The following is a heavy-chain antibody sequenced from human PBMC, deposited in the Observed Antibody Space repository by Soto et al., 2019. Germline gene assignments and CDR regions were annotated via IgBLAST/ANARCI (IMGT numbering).Heavy chain of an antibody. CDR1: GFTFSDHY. CDR3: ARLRLTGYFDY. CDR2: ISTSSSYT. J-gene: IGHJ4*02. V-gene: IGHV3-11*03. Sequence: LRLSCVASGFTFSDHYMTWIRQAPGKGLEWLSFISTSSSYTNYADSVKGRFTISRDNAMNSLYLQMNSLRAEDTAVYYCARLRLTGYFDYGGKGTRVTVP.